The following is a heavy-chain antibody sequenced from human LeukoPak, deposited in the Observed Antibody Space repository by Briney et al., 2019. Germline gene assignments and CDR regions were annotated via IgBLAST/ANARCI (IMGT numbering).Heavy chain of an antibody. V-gene: IGHV3-7*01. Sequence: PGGSLRLSCAASGFTFSKYWMSWVRQAPEKELERLADIKEDGSKEYFADSVKGRFTISRDNTKDSVYLQMNSLRAEDTAVYYCARDFGDSSGWYNDYWGQGTLVIVSS. J-gene: IGHJ4*02. CDR3: ARDFGDSSGWYNDY. D-gene: IGHD6-19*01. CDR1: GFTFSKYW. CDR2: IKEDGSKE.